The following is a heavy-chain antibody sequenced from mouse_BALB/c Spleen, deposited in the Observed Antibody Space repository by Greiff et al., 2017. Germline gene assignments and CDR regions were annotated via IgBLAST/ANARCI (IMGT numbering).Heavy chain of an antibody. Sequence: ESGPGLVKPSQSLSLTCTVTGYSITSDYAWNWIRQFPGNKLEWMGYISYSGSTSYNPSLKSRISITRDTSKNQFFLQLNSVTTEDTATYYCARYYGYYAMDYWGQGTSVTVSS. D-gene: IGHD1-1*02. CDR1: GYSITSDYA. CDR3: ARYYGYYAMDY. J-gene: IGHJ4*01. CDR2: ISYSGST. V-gene: IGHV3-2*02.